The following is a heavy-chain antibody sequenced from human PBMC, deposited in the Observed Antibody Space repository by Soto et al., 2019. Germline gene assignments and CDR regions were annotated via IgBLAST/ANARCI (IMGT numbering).Heavy chain of an antibody. CDR1: GGTFSSYA. CDR2: IIPIFGTA. Sequence: GASVKVSCKASGGTFSSYAISWVRQAPGQGLEWMGGIIPIFGTANYAQKFQGRVTITADESTSTAYMELSSLRSDDTAVYYCARVITIFGVVSHGPDYWGQGTLVTVSS. D-gene: IGHD3-3*01. V-gene: IGHV1-69*13. CDR3: ARVITIFGVVSHGPDY. J-gene: IGHJ4*02.